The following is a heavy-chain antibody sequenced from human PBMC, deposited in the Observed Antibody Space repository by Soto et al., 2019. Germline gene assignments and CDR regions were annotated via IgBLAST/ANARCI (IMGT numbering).Heavy chain of an antibody. D-gene: IGHD6-13*01. CDR1: GFTFSSYG. V-gene: IGHV3-30*18. CDR3: AKAPHTYSSSWGGWFDP. Sequence: QVQLVESGGGVVQPGRSLRLSCAASGFTFSSYGMHWVRQAPGKGLEWVAVISYDGSNKYYADSVKGRFTISRDNSKNTLYLQMNSLRAEETAVYYCAKAPHTYSSSWGGWFDPWGQGTLVTVSS. J-gene: IGHJ5*02. CDR2: ISYDGSNK.